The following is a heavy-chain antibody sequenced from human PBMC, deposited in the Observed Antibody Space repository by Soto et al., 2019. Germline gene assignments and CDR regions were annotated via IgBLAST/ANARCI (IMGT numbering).Heavy chain of an antibody. Sequence: LSLTCTVSGGSISRYYWSWIGQPPGKGLEWIGYIYYSGSTNYNPSLKSRVTLSVDTSKNQFSLKLSSVTAADTAVYYCARVPDRWGQGTLVTVSS. CDR2: IYYSGST. J-gene: IGHJ5*02. CDR1: GGSISRYY. D-gene: IGHD2-2*01. V-gene: IGHV4-59*08. CDR3: ARVPDR.